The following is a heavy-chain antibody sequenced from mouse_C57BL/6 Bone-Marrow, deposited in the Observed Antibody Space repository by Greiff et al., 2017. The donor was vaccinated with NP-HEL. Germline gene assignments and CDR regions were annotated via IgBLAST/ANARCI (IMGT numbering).Heavy chain of an antibody. CDR2: SRNKANDYST. J-gene: IGHJ3*01. CDR3: ARDAGLLGPFAY. Sequence: EVHLVESGGGLVQSGRSLRLSCATSGFTFSDFYMEWVRQAPGKGLEWIAASRNKANDYSTEYSASVKGRFIVSRVTSQIILYLQMNALGAEDTAIYYCARDAGLLGPFAYWGQGTPVTVSA. V-gene: IGHV7-1*01. D-gene: IGHD2-3*01. CDR1: GFTFSDFY.